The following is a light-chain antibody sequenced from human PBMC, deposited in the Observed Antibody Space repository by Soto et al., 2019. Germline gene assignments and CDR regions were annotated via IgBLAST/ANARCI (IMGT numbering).Light chain of an antibody. CDR1: SSDVGSYNL. V-gene: IGLV2-23*01. CDR3: CSYAGSSTYV. Sequence: QSALTQPASVSGSPGQSITISCTGTSSDVGSYNLVSWYQQHPGKAPKLMIYEGSKRPSGVSNRFSGSKSGNTASLTSSGRQAEDEADYYCCSYAGSSTYVFGTGTKLTVL. CDR2: EGS. J-gene: IGLJ1*01.